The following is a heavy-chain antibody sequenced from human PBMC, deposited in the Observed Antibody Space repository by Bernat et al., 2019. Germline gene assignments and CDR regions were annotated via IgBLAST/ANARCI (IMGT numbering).Heavy chain of an antibody. V-gene: IGHV4-31*03. Sequence: QVQLQESGPGLVKPSQTLSLTCTVSGGSISSGGYYWSWIRQHPGKGLEWIGYIYYSGSTYYNPSLKSRVALSVDTSKNQFSLKLSSVTAADTAVYYCAGDYYDSSGYYGMGAFDIWGQGTMVTVSS. J-gene: IGHJ3*02. D-gene: IGHD3-22*01. CDR1: GGSISSGGYY. CDR3: AGDYYDSSGYYGMGAFDI. CDR2: IYYSGST.